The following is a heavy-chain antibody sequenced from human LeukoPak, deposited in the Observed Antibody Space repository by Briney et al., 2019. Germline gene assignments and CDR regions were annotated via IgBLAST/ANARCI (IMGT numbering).Heavy chain of an antibody. J-gene: IGHJ4*02. Sequence: GGSLRLSCAASGFTFSSYWMSWVRQAPGKGLEWVANIKQDGSEKYFMDSVKGRFTISRDNAENSLYLQLNSLRAEDTAVYYCARANSGFYFDYWGQGTLVTVSS. CDR3: ARANSGFYFDY. D-gene: IGHD7-27*01. CDR1: GFTFSSYW. CDR2: IKQDGSEK. V-gene: IGHV3-7*04.